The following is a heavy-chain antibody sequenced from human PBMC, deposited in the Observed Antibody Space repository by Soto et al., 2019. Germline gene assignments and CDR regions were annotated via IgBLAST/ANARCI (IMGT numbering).Heavy chain of an antibody. D-gene: IGHD3-22*01. CDR1: GGSISSSTYY. CDR3: AASFDFTYYDNIVYPWFDP. V-gene: IGHV4-39*01. J-gene: IGHJ5*02. Sequence: PSETLSLTCTVSGGSISSSTYYWGWIRQPPGKRLEWIGSINYSGRTYYNPSLQSRVTIFVDTSKSQFSLKLTSVTAADTAVYYCAASFDFTYYDNIVYPWFDPWGQGTLVTVSS. CDR2: INYSGRT.